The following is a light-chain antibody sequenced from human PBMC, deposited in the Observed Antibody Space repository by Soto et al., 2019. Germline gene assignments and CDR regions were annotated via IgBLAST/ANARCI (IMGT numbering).Light chain of an antibody. CDR3: QQIDSTPRT. Sequence: DIQMTQSPSSLSASVGDRVTITCRASQGISSYLNWYQQKPGKAPKLLIYAASSFQSGVPYRFSGRGSETDFTLTNSRPQHDDSESYNCQQIDSTPRTCRQGTNVEIK. CDR2: AAS. CDR1: QGISSY. V-gene: IGKV1-39*01. J-gene: IGKJ1*01.